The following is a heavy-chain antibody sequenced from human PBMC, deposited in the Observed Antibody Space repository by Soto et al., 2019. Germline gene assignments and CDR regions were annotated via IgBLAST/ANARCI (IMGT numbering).Heavy chain of an antibody. CDR2: IYYSGST. V-gene: IGHV4-59*01. D-gene: IGHD6-13*01. CDR3: ARDLKGSTCYDY. Sequence: QVQLQESGPGLVKPSETLSLTCTVSGGSISSYYWSWIRQPPGKGLEWIGYIYYSGSTNYNPSLKSRVTISVDTSKNQFSLKLSSVTAADTAAYYCARDLKGSTCYDYWGQGTLVTVSS. J-gene: IGHJ4*02. CDR1: GGSISSYY.